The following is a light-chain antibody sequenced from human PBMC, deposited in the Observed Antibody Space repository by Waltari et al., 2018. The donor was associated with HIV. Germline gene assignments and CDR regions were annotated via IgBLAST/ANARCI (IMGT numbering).Light chain of an antibody. CDR1: NSNIGSNT. CDR3: AAGDDSLNGVV. J-gene: IGLJ2*01. CDR2: SNN. V-gene: IGLV1-44*01. Sequence: QSVLTQPPSASGTPGQRVTISCSGSNSNIGSNTVNWYQQLPGTAPKLLIYSNNQRPSGVPDRFSGSKSGTSASLAISGLQSEDEADYYCAAGDDSLNGVVFGGGTKLTVL.